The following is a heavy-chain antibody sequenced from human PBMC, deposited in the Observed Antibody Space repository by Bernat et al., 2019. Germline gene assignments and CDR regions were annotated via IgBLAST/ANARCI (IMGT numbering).Heavy chain of an antibody. Sequence: EVQLVESGGGLVQPGGSLRLSCAASGFTFSSYEMNWVRQAPGKGLEWVSYTSSSGSTIYYADSVKGRFTISRDNAKNSLYLQMNSLRAEDTAVYYCARDRAVDAFDIWGQGTMVTVSS. V-gene: IGHV3-48*03. CDR1: GFTFSSYE. CDR2: TSSSGSTI. CDR3: ARDRAVDAFDI. D-gene: IGHD6-19*01. J-gene: IGHJ3*02.